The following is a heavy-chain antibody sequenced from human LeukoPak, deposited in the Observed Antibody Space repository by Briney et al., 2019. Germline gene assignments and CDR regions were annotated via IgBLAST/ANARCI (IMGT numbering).Heavy chain of an antibody. CDR1: GYTFTSYA. J-gene: IGHJ4*02. Sequence: ASVKVSCKASGYTFTSYAMHWVRQAPGQRLEWMGWINAGNGNTKYSQKFQGRVTITRDTSASTAYMELSSLRSEDTAVYYCARDGGCSGGSCYRYWGQGTLVTVSS. V-gene: IGHV1-3*01. D-gene: IGHD2-15*01. CDR2: INAGNGNT. CDR3: ARDGGCSGGSCYRY.